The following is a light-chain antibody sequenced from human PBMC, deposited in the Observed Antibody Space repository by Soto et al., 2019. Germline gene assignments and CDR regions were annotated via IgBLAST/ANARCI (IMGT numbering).Light chain of an antibody. CDR1: QSVSSY. CDR3: QRRSNLPLT. J-gene: IGKJ4*01. Sequence: EIVLTQSPATLSLSPGERATLSCRASQSVSSYLAWYQQKPGQAPRLLIYTASNRATGIPARFSGSGSVTYFTLTKSIQEPEYFAVYYCQRRSNLPLTFGGGTKMEI. CDR2: TAS. V-gene: IGKV3-11*01.